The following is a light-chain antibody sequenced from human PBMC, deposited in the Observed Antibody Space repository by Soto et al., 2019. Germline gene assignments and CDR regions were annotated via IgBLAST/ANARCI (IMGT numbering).Light chain of an antibody. J-gene: IGKJ2*01. Sequence: DIVMTQSPPSLTVTPGEPASISCRSSQRLLHSNGNDFLDWYVQKPGQSPQLLIYLGFNRASGVPDRVSGSGAGTDFTLKISRVEAEDVGVYYCMQALQTPYTFGQGTKVHIK. V-gene: IGKV2-28*01. CDR1: QRLLHSNGNDF. CDR2: LGF. CDR3: MQALQTPYT.